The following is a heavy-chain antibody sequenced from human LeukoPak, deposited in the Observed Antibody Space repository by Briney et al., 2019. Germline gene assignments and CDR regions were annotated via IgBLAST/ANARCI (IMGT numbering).Heavy chain of an antibody. CDR2: FYINGGT. Sequence: PSETLSLTCSVSGDSIRNYYWSWIRQSAGKGLEWIGRFYINGGTNYTPSLQSRVSLSGDTSKNQLSLRLTSVTAADTAVYYCVRELRWREASHYYYMDVWGKGTTVTVSS. CDR3: VRELRWREASHYYYMDV. V-gene: IGHV4-4*07. CDR1: GDSIRNYY. J-gene: IGHJ6*03. D-gene: IGHD2-15*01.